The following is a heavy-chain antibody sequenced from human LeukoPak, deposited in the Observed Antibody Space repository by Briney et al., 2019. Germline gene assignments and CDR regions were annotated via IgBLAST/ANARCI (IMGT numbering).Heavy chain of an antibody. CDR3: ARDYSGNSGDY. J-gene: IGHJ4*02. V-gene: IGHV3-66*02. D-gene: IGHD1-26*01. CDR2: TYSGGST. Sequence: PGGSLRLSCAASGFTVSSNYMSWVRQAPGKGLEWVSVTYSGGSTYYADSVKGRFTISRDNSKNTLYLQMNSLRAEDTAVYYCARDYSGNSGDYWGQGTLVTVSS. CDR1: GFTVSSNY.